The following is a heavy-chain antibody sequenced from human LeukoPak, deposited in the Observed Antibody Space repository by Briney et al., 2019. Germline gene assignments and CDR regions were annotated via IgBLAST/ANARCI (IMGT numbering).Heavy chain of an antibody. CDR1: GGSFSGYY. V-gene: IGHV4-34*01. CDR3: ARSPYSSGWYGRSNWFDP. Sequence: SETLSLTCAVYGGSFSGYYWSWIRQPPGKGLEWIGEINHSGSTNYNPSLKSRVTISVDTSKNQFSLKLSSVTAAGTAVYYCARSPYSSGWYGRSNWFDPWGQGTLVTVSS. D-gene: IGHD6-19*01. CDR2: INHSGST. J-gene: IGHJ5*02.